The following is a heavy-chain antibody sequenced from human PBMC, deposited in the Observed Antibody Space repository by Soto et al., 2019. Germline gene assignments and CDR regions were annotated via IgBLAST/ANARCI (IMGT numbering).Heavy chain of an antibody. Sequence: PSETLSLTCTVSGASISSYYWSWIRQPPGKGLELIGYISYSESSNYNPSLKSRFTITVDTSMNQFSLKLRSVTAADTAVYYCATRSSINADLVDYWGQGTLVTVSS. J-gene: IGHJ4*02. V-gene: IGHV4-59*01. D-gene: IGHD4-17*01. CDR1: GASISSYY. CDR2: ISYSESS. CDR3: ATRSSINADLVDY.